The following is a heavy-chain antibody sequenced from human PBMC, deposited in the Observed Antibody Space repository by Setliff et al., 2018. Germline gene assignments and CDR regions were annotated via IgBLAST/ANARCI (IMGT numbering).Heavy chain of an antibody. D-gene: IGHD5-12*01. J-gene: IGHJ6*03. CDR1: GGTFSNYD. CDR2: IIPIFGTT. V-gene: IGHV1-69*05. Sequence: SVKVSCKASGGTFSNYDISWVRQAPGQGLEWMGGIIPIFGTTNYAQRFQGRVTITTDESTSTAYMEMSSLRSEDTAVYYCARERGDIVTTTSDYYYLDVWGKGTTVTVSS. CDR3: ARERGDIVTTTSDYYYLDV.